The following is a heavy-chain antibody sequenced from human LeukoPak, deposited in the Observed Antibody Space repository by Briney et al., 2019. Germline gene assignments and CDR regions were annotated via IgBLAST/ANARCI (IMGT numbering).Heavy chain of an antibody. Sequence: GGSLRLSCAASGFTFSNYWMSWVRQAPGKGLEWVANIKQDGSEKYYVDSVKGRFTISRDNAKNSLYLQMNSLRAEDTAVYYCARDRSEDDSSGYIHRDFDYWGQGTLVVVSS. D-gene: IGHD3-22*01. CDR2: IKQDGSEK. J-gene: IGHJ4*02. CDR1: GFTFSNYW. V-gene: IGHV3-7*01. CDR3: ARDRSEDDSSGYIHRDFDY.